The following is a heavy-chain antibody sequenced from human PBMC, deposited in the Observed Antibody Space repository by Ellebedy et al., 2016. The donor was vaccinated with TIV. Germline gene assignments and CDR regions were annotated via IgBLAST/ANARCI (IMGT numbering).Heavy chain of an antibody. V-gene: IGHV1-46*04. CDR2: INPSVGST. D-gene: IGHD6-19*01. CDR1: GNTFTSYF. CDR3: ARARSSGWLHTPDY. Sequence: AASVQVSCKASGNTFTSYFMHWARQAPAQALEWMGIINPSVGSTTYAQKLQGRVTMTRDTSTSTVYMELSSLRSEDTAVYYCARARSSGWLHTPDYWGQGTLVTVSS. J-gene: IGHJ4*02.